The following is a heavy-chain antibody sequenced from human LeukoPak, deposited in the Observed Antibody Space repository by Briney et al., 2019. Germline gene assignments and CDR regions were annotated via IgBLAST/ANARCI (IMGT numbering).Heavy chain of an antibody. CDR3: ARKRANGFDY. V-gene: IGHV3-48*03. D-gene: IGHD2-8*01. J-gene: IGHJ4*02. CDR2: ISSSGSTI. CDR1: GFTFSSYE. Sequence: GGSLRLSCAASGFTFSSYEMNWVRQAPGKGLEWVSYISSSGSTIYYADSVKGRFTISRDNSKNTLYLQMNSLRAEDTAVYYCARKRANGFDYWGQGTLVTVSS.